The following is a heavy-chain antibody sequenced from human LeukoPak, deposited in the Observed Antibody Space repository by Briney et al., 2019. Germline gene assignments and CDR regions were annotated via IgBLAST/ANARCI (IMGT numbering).Heavy chain of an antibody. Sequence: HPGGSLRLSCAASGFTFSSYWMSWVRQAPGKGLEWVANIKQDGSEKYYVDSVKGRFTISRDNAKNSLYLQMNSLRAEDTAVYYCAREGYDSSGYKVDAFDIWGQGTMVTVSS. CDR1: GFTFSSYW. CDR2: IKQDGSEK. D-gene: IGHD3-22*01. CDR3: AREGYDSSGYKVDAFDI. J-gene: IGHJ3*02. V-gene: IGHV3-7*01.